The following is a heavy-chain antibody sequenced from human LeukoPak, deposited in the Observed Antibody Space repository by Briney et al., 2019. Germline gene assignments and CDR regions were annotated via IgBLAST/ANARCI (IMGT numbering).Heavy chain of an antibody. Sequence: SETLSLTCTVSGGSISNSSYYWGGIRHPPGKGLECIGIIYYTGSTNYNPSLKSRVTISVDTSKNQFSLKVSSVTAADTAVYYCARVEDSGYDYRGWFDPWGQGTLVTVSS. CDR1: GGSISNSSYY. J-gene: IGHJ5*02. CDR3: ARVEDSGYDYRGWFDP. V-gene: IGHV4-39*07. D-gene: IGHD5-12*01. CDR2: IYYTGST.